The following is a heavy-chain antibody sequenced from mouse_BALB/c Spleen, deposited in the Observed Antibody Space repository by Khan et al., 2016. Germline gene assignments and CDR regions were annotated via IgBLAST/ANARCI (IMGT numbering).Heavy chain of an antibody. J-gene: IGHJ3*01. V-gene: IGHV8-12*01. CDR2: IYWDDDK. CDR3: AADDSFAY. Sequence: QVTLKESGPGILQPSQTLSLTCSFSGFSLSTSGMGVSWIRQPSGKGLEWLAHIYWDDDKRYNPPLKSRLTISNDTSSNQVFLKIASVDTADTATYYCAADDSFAYWGQGTLVTVSA. D-gene: IGHD2-13*01. CDR1: GFSLSTSGMG.